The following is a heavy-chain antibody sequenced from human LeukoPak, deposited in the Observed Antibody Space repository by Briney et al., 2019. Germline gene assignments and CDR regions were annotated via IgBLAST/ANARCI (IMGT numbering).Heavy chain of an antibody. CDR2: IYTHNGDT. D-gene: IGHD2-15*01. CDR1: GYTFTSYA. CDR3: GRGGSSGVDY. V-gene: IGHV1-3*04. Sequence: GASVKVSCKASGYTFTSYAMHWVRQAPGQRLEWMGYIYTHNGDTKYSQKFQGRVTLTRDTSASTVYVELSSLTSEDTAVYYCGRGGSSGVDYWGQGTLVTVSS. J-gene: IGHJ4*02.